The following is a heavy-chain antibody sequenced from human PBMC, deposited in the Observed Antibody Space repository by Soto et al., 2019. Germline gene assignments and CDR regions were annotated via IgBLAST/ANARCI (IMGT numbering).Heavy chain of an antibody. J-gene: IGHJ6*03. CDR2: VYYSGNT. Sequence: SETLSLTCTVSGGSISPYYWSWIRQPPGKGLEWIGYVYYSGNTNYNPSLESRVTISVDTSRNRFSLNLTSATAADTAVYYCARKGAAASYAHYYMDVWGRGTTVTVSS. V-gene: IGHV4-59*01. D-gene: IGHD6-13*01. CDR1: GGSISPYY. CDR3: ARKGAAASYAHYYMDV.